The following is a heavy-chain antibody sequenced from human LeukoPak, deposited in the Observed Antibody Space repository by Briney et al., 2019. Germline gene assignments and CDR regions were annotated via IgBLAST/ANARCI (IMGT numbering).Heavy chain of an antibody. V-gene: IGHV4-34*01. CDR1: GFTFSNYW. Sequence: GSLRLSCAASGFTFSNYWMNWIRQPPGKGLEWIGEINHSGSTNYNPSLKSRVTISVDTSKNQFSLKLSSVTAADTAVYYCARGFGDSSSRGWFDPWGQGTLVTVSS. D-gene: IGHD6-13*01. CDR2: INHSGST. J-gene: IGHJ5*02. CDR3: ARGFGDSSSRGWFDP.